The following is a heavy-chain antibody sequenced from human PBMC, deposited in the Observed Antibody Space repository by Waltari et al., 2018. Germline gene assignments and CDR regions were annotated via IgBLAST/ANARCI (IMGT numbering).Heavy chain of an antibody. CDR3: AREHSSGWYPPDAFDI. J-gene: IGHJ3*02. CDR2: INHSGST. D-gene: IGHD6-19*01. V-gene: IGHV4-34*01. CDR1: GGSFSGYY. Sequence: QVQLQQWGAGLLKPSETLSLTCAVYGGSFSGYYWSWIRQPPGKGLEWIGEINHSGSTNYNPSLKSRVTISVDTSKNQFSLKLSSVTAADTAVYYCAREHSSGWYPPDAFDIWGQGTMVTVSS.